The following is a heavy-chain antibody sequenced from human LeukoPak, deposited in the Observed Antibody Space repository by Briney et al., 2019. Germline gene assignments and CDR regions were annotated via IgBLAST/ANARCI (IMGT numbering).Heavy chain of an antibody. V-gene: IGHV3-30*04. CDR3: ARGGGTTDSAWYGYYFDH. J-gene: IGHJ4*02. Sequence: GGSLRLSCAVSGFTFSSYAMHWGRQAPGKGLEWVAVISFDGTNKYYAASVKGRFTMSRDNSKNTLYVQMNSLRPEDTAVYYCARGGGTTDSAWYGYYFDHWGQGTLVTVSS. CDR2: ISFDGTNK. CDR1: GFTFSSYA. D-gene: IGHD6-19*01.